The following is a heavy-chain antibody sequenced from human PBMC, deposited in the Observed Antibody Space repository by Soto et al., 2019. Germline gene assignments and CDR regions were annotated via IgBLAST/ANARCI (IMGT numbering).Heavy chain of an antibody. CDR2: ISYDVRYK. D-gene: IGHD3-16*01. Sequence: GGSLRLSCAASGLIFSSYAMSWVRQAPGKGLEWVAVISYDVRYKFYADSVKGRFTISRDNSKDTLYLEMNSLRDEDTAVYYCAREITGMNAFDIWGQGTMVTVSS. J-gene: IGHJ3*02. CDR3: AREITGMNAFDI. CDR1: GLIFSSYA. V-gene: IGHV3-30*04.